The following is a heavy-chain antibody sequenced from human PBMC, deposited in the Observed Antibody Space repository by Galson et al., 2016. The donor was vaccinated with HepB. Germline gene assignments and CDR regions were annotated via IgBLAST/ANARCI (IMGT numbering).Heavy chain of an antibody. CDR1: GYTFIGYY. CDR3: ARGYSYGLYDY. V-gene: IGHV1-2*02. Sequence: SVKVSCKASGYTFIGYYIHWVRQAPGQGLEWMGWINPNSGDIIYAQKFQGRVSMTTDTSINTGYMELSRLRSDDTAVYFCARGYSYGLYDYWGQGTLVTVSS. CDR2: INPNSGDI. J-gene: IGHJ4*02. D-gene: IGHD5-18*01.